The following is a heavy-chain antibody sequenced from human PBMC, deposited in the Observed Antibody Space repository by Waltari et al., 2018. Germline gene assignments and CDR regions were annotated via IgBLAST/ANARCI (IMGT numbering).Heavy chain of an antibody. V-gene: IGHV1-69*08. Sequence: QVQLVQSGAEVKKPGSSVKVSCKASGGTFSSYAISWVRQAPGQGLEWRGRIIPSLGTANYAQKFQGRVTITADKATSTAYMELSSLRSEDTAVYYCARDPRAENWFDPWGQGTLVTVSS. CDR1: GGTFSSYA. J-gene: IGHJ5*02. CDR2: IIPSLGTA. CDR3: ARDPRAENWFDP.